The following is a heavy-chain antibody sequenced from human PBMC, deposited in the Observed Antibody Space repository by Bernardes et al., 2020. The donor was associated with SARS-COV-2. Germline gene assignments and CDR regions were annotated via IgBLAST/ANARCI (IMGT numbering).Heavy chain of an antibody. V-gene: IGHV4-38-2*01. CDR3: ARGHSGWSPPDI. CDR1: GYSISSGYY. J-gene: IGHJ4*02. D-gene: IGHD6-19*01. CDR2: ISHDGST. Sequence: SETLSLTCAVSGYSISSGYYWGWIRQPPGKGLEWIGTISHDGSTFYNPSLKSRVTISLDSSMNHFSLRLPSVTAADTAMYFCARGHSGWSPPDIWGQGTLVTVSS.